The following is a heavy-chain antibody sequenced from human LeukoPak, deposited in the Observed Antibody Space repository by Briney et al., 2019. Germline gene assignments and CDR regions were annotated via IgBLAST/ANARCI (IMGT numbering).Heavy chain of an antibody. J-gene: IGHJ3*02. CDR3: ARDTDAFDI. CDR2: INPSGGST. Sequence: ASVKVSCKASGYTFTSYGISWVRQAPGQGLEWMGIINPSGGSTSYAQKFQGRVAMTRDTSTSTVYMELSSLRSEDTAVYYCARDTDAFDIWGQGTMVTVSS. V-gene: IGHV1-46*01. CDR1: GYTFTSYG.